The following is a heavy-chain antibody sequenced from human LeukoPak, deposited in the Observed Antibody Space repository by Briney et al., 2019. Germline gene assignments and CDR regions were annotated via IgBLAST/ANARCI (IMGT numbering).Heavy chain of an antibody. CDR2: IKQDGSKK. Sequence: GSLRLSCVASGFPFSSYWMTWVRQAPGKGLEWVANIKQDGSKKSYVDSVKGRFTISRDNAKNSLYLQMNSLRAEDTALYYCAKAYSSSSGTNYFDYWGQGTLVTVSS. V-gene: IGHV3-7*03. CDR1: GFPFSSYW. J-gene: IGHJ4*02. D-gene: IGHD6-6*01. CDR3: AKAYSSSSGTNYFDY.